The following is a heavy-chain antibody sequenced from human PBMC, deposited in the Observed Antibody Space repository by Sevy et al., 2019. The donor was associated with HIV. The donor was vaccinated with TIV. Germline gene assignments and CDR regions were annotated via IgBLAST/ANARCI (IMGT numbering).Heavy chain of an antibody. V-gene: IGHV3-7*01. CDR1: GFSFSNYW. CDR3: AGYNNLGY. D-gene: IGHD1-1*01. CDR2: IKEDGSEK. J-gene: IGHJ4*02. Sequence: GGSLRLSCAVSGFSFSNYWMSWVRQAPGKGLEWVANIKEDGSEKHYVDSVKGRFTISRDNTKNSLFLQMNSMRADDTALYYCAGYNNLGYWGQGTLVTVSS.